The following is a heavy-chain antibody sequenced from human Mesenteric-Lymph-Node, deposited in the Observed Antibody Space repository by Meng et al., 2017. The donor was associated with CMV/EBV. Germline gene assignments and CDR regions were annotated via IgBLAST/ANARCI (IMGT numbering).Heavy chain of an antibody. D-gene: IGHD3-22*01. V-gene: IGHV4-61*01. CDR2: VHYSGST. Sequence: SETLSLTCTVSGGSVSSGSYYWSWIRQPPGKGLEWIGYVHYSGSTNYNPSLKSRVTMSIDTSKNQFSLKLSSVTAADTAVYYCATVLSSGYSDYWGQGTLVTVSS. J-gene: IGHJ4*02. CDR3: ATVLSSGYSDY. CDR1: GGSVSSGSYY.